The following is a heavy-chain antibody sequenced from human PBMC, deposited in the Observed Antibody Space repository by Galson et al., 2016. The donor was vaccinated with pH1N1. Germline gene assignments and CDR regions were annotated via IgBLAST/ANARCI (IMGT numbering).Heavy chain of an antibody. J-gene: IGHJ4*02. Sequence: PALVKPTQTLTLTCTFSGFSLSTSGVGVGWIRQPPGKALEWLALIYWDDDKRYSPSLKSRLTITKDTSKNQVVLKMTNMDPVDTATYYCARNGYGDYVGYFDYWGQGTLVTVSS. D-gene: IGHD4-17*01. CDR3: ARNGYGDYVGYFDY. CDR2: IYWDDDK. V-gene: IGHV2-5*02. CDR1: GFSLSTSGVG.